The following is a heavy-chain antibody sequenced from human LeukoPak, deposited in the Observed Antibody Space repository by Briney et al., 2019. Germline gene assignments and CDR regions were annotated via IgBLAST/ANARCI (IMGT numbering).Heavy chain of an antibody. J-gene: IGHJ4*02. D-gene: IGHD3-16*01. Sequence: GGSLRLSCAASGLTFSSYWMSCVRQAPGKGLEWVANIKQDGGEKYYVDSVKGRFTISRDNAKNSLYLQMNSLRAEDTAVYYCARDHGRAELWSDYWGQGTLVPVSS. CDR3: ARDHGRAELWSDY. CDR1: GLTFSSYW. CDR2: IKQDGGEK. V-gene: IGHV3-7*04.